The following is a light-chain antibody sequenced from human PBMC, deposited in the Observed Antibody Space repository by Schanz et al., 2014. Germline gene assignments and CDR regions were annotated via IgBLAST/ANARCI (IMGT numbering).Light chain of an antibody. J-gene: IGKJ5*01. Sequence: EIVLTQSPGTLSLSPGERATLSCRASQSVSSDYLTWYQQKPGQAPRLLIYGASTRATGIPARFSGSGSGTEFTLTISSLQSEDVAAYYCQNYNSAIITFGQGTRLEIK. CDR1: QSVSSD. V-gene: IGKV3-15*01. CDR3: QNYNSAIIT. CDR2: GAS.